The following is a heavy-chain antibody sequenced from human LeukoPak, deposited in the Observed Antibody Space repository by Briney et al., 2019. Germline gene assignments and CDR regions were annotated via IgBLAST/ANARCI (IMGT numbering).Heavy chain of an antibody. J-gene: IGHJ3*02. CDR2: ISGGANST. CDR1: GFTFSSYA. D-gene: IGHD2-2*01. CDR3: ARVRYCSTASCYWVDGFDI. Sequence: GGSLRLSCTASGFTFSSYAMTWVRQAPGKGLEWVSAISGGANSTYYADSVKSRFTISRDNSKNTLYLQMNSLRAEDTAIYFCARVRYCSTASCYWVDGFDIWGQGTMVTVSS. V-gene: IGHV3-23*01.